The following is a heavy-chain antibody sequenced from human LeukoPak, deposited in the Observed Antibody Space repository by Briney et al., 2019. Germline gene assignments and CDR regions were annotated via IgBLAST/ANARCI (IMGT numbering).Heavy chain of an antibody. D-gene: IGHD4-17*01. J-gene: IGHJ4*02. Sequence: ASVKVSCKASGYTFTAYYMHWVRQAPGLGLGWMGWINPNSGGTNYAQKFQGRVTMTRDTSISTAYMELSRLRSDDTAVYFCARLGGDYNYWGQGTLVTVSS. CDR1: GYTFTAYY. V-gene: IGHV1-2*02. CDR3: ARLGGDYNY. CDR2: INPNSGGT.